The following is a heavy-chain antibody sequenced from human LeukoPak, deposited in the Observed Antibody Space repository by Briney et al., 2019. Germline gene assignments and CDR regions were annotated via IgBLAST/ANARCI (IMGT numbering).Heavy chain of an antibody. CDR1: GFTFSNAW. CDR3: AREVVGATEFDS. CDR2: TRNKANSYTT. J-gene: IGHJ4*02. Sequence: PGGSLRLSCAAPGFTFSNAWMGWVRRAPGKGLEWVGRTRNKANSYTTQYAASVKGRFTISRDDSKNSLYLQMNSLKTEDTAVYYCAREVVGATEFDSWGQGTLVTVSS. V-gene: IGHV3-72*01. D-gene: IGHD1-26*01.